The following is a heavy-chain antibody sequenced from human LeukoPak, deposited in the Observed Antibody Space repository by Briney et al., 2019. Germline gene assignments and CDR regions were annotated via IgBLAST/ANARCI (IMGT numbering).Heavy chain of an antibody. J-gene: IGHJ4*02. D-gene: IGHD2-15*01. CDR2: IDPNSGGT. CDR1: GYTFTGYY. V-gene: IGHV1-2*02. Sequence: GASVKVSCKASGYTFTGYYMHWVRQAPGQGLEWMGWIDPNSGGTNYAQKFQGRVTMTRDTSISTAYMELSRLRSDDTAVYYCARDASYCSGGSCPLDYWGQGTLVTVSP. CDR3: ARDASYCSGGSCPLDY.